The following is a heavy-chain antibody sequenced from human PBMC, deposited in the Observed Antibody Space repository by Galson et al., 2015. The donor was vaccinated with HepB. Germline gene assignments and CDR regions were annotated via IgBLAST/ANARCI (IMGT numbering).Heavy chain of an antibody. CDR1: GFTFSSYS. D-gene: IGHD1-26*01. CDR2: ISSSSSYI. Sequence: LRLSCAASGFTFSSYSMNWVRQAPGKGLEWVSSISSSSSYIYYADSVKGRFTISRDNAKNSLYLQMNSLRAEDTAVYYCARWDSGSYSNDAFDIWGQGTMVTVSS. CDR3: ARWDSGSYSNDAFDI. J-gene: IGHJ3*02. V-gene: IGHV3-21*01.